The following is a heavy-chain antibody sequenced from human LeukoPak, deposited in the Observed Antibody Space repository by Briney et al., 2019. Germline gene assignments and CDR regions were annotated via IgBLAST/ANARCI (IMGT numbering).Heavy chain of an antibody. CDR2: INHRGST. Sequence: SETPSLTSAVHRGSLSGYNSRWIPQPPRKGVEWIGEINHRGSTNHTPPLTSRVTISVDTSKNKFSLKLSSVTAADTAVDYCASYGHKTAISYWGQGTLVTVSS. D-gene: IGHD4-17*01. CDR3: ASYGHKTAISY. V-gene: IGHV4-34*01. J-gene: IGHJ4*02. CDR1: RGSLSGYN.